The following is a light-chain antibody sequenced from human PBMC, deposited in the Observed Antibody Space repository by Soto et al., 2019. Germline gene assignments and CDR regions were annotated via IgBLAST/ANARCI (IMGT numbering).Light chain of an antibody. CDR1: SGSIASNY. V-gene: IGLV6-57*01. CDR3: QSYDSNNHWV. J-gene: IGLJ3*02. CDR2: EDK. Sequence: NFMLTQPHSVSESPGKTVIISCTRSSGSIASNYVQWYQQRPGSSPSTVIYEDKQRPSGVPDRFSGSIDSSSNSAFLTISGLKTEDEADYYCQSYDSNNHWVFGGGTKVTVL.